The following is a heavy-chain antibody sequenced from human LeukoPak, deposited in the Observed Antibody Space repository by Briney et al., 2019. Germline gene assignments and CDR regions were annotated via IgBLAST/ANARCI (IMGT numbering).Heavy chain of an antibody. Sequence: SETLSLTCAVYGGSFSGYYWRWIPQPPGKGLEWIGEINHSGSTNYNPYLKSRVTISVDTSKNQFSLKLSSGTAADTAVYYCARGLLAVAGKDAFDIWGQGTMVTVSS. CDR3: ARGLLAVAGKDAFDI. CDR1: GGSFSGYY. V-gene: IGHV4-34*01. CDR2: INHSGST. J-gene: IGHJ3*02. D-gene: IGHD6-19*01.